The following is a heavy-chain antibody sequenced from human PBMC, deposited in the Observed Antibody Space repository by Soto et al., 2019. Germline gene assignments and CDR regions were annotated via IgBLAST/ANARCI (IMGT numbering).Heavy chain of an antibody. CDR3: ARGGLALMDV. CDR2: INAGNGNT. D-gene: IGHD3-16*01. J-gene: IGHJ6*02. CDR1: GYTFTSYG. Sequence: ASVKVSCKASGYTFTSYGISWVRQAPGQRLEWMGWINAGNGNTKYSQKFQGRVTITRDTSASTAYMELSSLRSGDTAVYYCARGGLALMDVWGQGTTVTVSS. V-gene: IGHV1-3*01.